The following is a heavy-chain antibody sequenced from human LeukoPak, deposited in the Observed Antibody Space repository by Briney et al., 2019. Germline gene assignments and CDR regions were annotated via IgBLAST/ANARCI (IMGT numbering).Heavy chain of an antibody. Sequence: ASVKVSCKASGYAFTGYYMHWVRQAPGQGLEWMGRINPNSGGTNYAQRFQGRVTMTRDTSISTAYMELSRLRSDDTAVYYCARGSPVGYFDLWGRGTLVTVSS. CDR1: GYAFTGYY. J-gene: IGHJ2*01. V-gene: IGHV1-2*06. CDR3: ARGSPVGYFDL. CDR2: INPNSGGT. D-gene: IGHD1-14*01.